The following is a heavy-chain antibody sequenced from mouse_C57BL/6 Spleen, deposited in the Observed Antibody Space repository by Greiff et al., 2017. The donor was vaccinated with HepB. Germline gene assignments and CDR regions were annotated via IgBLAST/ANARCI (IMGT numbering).Heavy chain of an antibody. D-gene: IGHD2-3*01. CDR1: GYTFTSYW. J-gene: IGHJ2*01. Sequence: QVQLKQPGAELVRPGTSVKLSCKASGYTFTSYWMHWVKQRPGQGLEWIGVIDPSDSYTNYNQKFKGKATLTVDTSSSTAYMQLSSLTSEDSAVYYCARSPEGYYPFDYWGQGTTLTVSS. CDR3: ARSPEGYYPFDY. CDR2: IDPSDSYT. V-gene: IGHV1-59*01.